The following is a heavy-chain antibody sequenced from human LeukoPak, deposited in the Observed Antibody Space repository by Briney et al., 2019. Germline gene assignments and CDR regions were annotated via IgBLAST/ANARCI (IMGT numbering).Heavy chain of an antibody. Sequence: GESLKISCEASGFNFNNYWVGWVRQMPGKGLEWMGIIYPGDSNTRYSPSFQGQVTISVDKSISTAYLQWSSLKASDTAMYYCARHFGYSSSWFVDYWGQGTLVTVSS. V-gene: IGHV5-51*01. CDR2: IYPGDSNT. J-gene: IGHJ4*02. D-gene: IGHD6-13*01. CDR3: ARHFGYSSSWFVDY. CDR1: GFNFNNYW.